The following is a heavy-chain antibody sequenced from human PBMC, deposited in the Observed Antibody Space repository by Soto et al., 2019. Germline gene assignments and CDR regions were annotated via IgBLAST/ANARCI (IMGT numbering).Heavy chain of an antibody. Sequence: GESLKISCKGSGYSFTSYWIGWVRQMPGKGLEWMGIIYPGDSDTRYSPSFQGQVTISADKSISTAYLQWSSLKASDTAMYYCARQGPSYYDILTGYPVAYWGQGTLVTVSS. D-gene: IGHD3-9*01. V-gene: IGHV5-51*01. J-gene: IGHJ4*02. CDR3: ARQGPSYYDILTGYPVAY. CDR1: GYSFTSYW. CDR2: IYPGDSDT.